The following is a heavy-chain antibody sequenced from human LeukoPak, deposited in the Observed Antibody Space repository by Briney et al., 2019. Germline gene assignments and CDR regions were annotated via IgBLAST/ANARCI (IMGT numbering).Heavy chain of an antibody. Sequence: GGSLRLSCAASGFTFSSYSMNWVRQAPGKGLEWVSHISSSSSTIYYADSVKGRFTISRDNAKNSLYLQMNSLRDEDTAVYYCARVLIGDYLFNYYGMDVWGQGTTVTVSS. V-gene: IGHV3-48*02. CDR1: GFTFSSYS. J-gene: IGHJ6*02. CDR2: ISSSSSTI. CDR3: ARVLIGDYLFNYYGMDV. D-gene: IGHD4-17*01.